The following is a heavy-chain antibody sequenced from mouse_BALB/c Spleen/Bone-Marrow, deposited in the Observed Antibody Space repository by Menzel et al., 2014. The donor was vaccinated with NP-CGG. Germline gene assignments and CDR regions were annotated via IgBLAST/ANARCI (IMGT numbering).Heavy chain of an antibody. CDR2: IDPENGDT. CDR3: NVWDGNYFFDY. V-gene: IGHV14-4*02. CDR1: GFSIKDYY. D-gene: IGHD2-1*01. Sequence: VQLQQSGAELVRSGASVKLSCTASGFSIKDYYMHWVKQRPEQGLEWIGWIDPENGDTEYAPKFQGKATMTADTSSNTAYLQLSSLTSEDTAVYYCNVWDGNYFFDYWGQGTTLTVSS. J-gene: IGHJ2*01.